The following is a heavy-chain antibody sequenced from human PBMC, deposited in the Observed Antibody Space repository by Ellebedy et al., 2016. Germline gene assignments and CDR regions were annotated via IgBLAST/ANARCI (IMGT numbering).Heavy chain of an antibody. D-gene: IGHD6-6*01. J-gene: IGHJ6*02. CDR1: GYSFTSYW. Sequence: ASVKVSCKGSGYSFTSYWIGWVRQMPGKGLEWMGIIYPGDSDTRYSPSFQGQVTISADKSISTAYLQWSSLKASDTAMYYCARSSSASYYYYYGMDVWGQGTTVTVSS. CDR2: IYPGDSDT. V-gene: IGHV5-51*01. CDR3: ARSSSASYYYYYGMDV.